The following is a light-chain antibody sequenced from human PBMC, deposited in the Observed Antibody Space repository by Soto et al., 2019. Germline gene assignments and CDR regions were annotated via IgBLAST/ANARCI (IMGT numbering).Light chain of an antibody. CDR2: EDS. J-gene: IGLJ2*01. CDR1: NIGSKS. CDR3: RVWASSSDIVV. Sequence: SYELTQPPSVSVAPGQTARITCGGNNIGSKSVHWYQQKPGQAPVLVVYEDSDRPSGIPERFSGSNSGNTATLTVSRVEAGDEADYYCRVWASSSDIVVFGGGTQLTVL. V-gene: IGLV3-21*02.